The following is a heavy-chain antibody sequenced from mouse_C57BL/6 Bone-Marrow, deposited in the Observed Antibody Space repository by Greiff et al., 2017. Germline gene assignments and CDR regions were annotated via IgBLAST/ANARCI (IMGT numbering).Heavy chain of an antibody. V-gene: IGHV1-64*01. CDR3: ARRPRRRTWYAY. CDR1: GYTFTSYW. D-gene: IGHD1-2*01. J-gene: IGHJ3*01. CDR2: IHPNSGST. Sequence: QVHLKQPGAELVKPGASVKLSCKASGYTFTSYWMHWVKQRPGQGLEWIGMIHPNSGSTNYNEKFKSKATLTVDKSSSTAYMQLSSLTSEDSAVYCCARRPRRRTWYAYWGQGALVTVSA.